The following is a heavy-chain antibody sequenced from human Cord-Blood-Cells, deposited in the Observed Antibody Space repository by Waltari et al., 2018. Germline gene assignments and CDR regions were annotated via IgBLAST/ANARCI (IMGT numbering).Heavy chain of an antibody. Sequence: GAEVKKTGASVKVSCKASGYTFTSSGVSWVRQAPGQGLEWMVWLSAYNGNRNYAQKLQGRVTMITDTSTSTAYMELRSLRSDDTAVYYCARDLIAVAGTGIYEYYYYYGMDVWGQGTTVTVSS. CDR3: ARDLIAVAGTGIYEYYYYYGMDV. CDR2: LSAYNGNR. V-gene: IGHV1-18*01. CDR1: GYTFTSSG. J-gene: IGHJ6*02. D-gene: IGHD6-19*01.